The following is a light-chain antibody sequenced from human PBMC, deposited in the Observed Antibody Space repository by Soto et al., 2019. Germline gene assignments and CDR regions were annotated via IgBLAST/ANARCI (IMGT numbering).Light chain of an antibody. J-gene: IGKJ2*01. CDR1: QSVGTS. CDR2: GAS. Sequence: EIVLTQSPGTLSLSSGERVTLSCRASQSVGTSIAWFQQKRGQAPRLLIYGASSRATGIPNRFSGGGSGTEFTLTISRLEPEDFAVYYCQLYGGTRDTFGQGTTLEIK. CDR3: QLYGGTRDT. V-gene: IGKV3-20*01.